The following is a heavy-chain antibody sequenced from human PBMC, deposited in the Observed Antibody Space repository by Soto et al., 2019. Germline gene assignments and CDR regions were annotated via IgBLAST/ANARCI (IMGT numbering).Heavy chain of an antibody. Sequence: WWSLRLSCGASGFTLSSYAMAWVRQAPGRGLEWVSAISGSGATIYYADSVKGRFTISRDDSKNTLYLQMNSLRAEDTAVYYCSKDLSRYRNSVPCFDPWGQGTLVTVSS. J-gene: IGHJ5*02. D-gene: IGHD4-4*01. CDR3: SKDLSRYRNSVPCFDP. CDR1: GFTLSSYA. CDR2: ISGSGATI. V-gene: IGHV3-23*01.